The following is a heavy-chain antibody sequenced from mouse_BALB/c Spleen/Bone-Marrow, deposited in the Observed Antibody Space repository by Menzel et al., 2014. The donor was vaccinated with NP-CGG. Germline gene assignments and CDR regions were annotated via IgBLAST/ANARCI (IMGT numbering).Heavy chain of an antibody. Sequence: LQESGAELVKPGASVKLSCKASGYTFTSYYMYWVKQRPGQGPEWIGEINPSNGGTNFNEKFKSKATLTVDKSSSTAYMQLSSLTSEDSAVYYCTRSYYGNYFDVWGAGTTVTVSS. J-gene: IGHJ1*01. CDR2: INPSNGGT. CDR1: GYTFTSYY. CDR3: TRSYYGNYFDV. V-gene: IGHV1S81*02. D-gene: IGHD2-1*01.